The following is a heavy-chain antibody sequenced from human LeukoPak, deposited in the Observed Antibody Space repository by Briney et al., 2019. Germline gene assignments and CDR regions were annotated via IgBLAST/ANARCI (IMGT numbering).Heavy chain of an antibody. V-gene: IGHV3-48*01. J-gene: IGHJ6*03. D-gene: IGHD1-14*01. CDR3: TRAGRTYSHYYYLDV. CDR1: GFIFSDYS. CDR2: ITSSSSSK. Sequence: GGSLRLSCAASGFIFSDYSMNWVRQAPGKGLEWVSYITSSSSSKHYADSVKGRFTISRDNAKNSLYLQMNSLRAEDTAVYYCTRAGRTYSHYYYLDVWGKGTTVTVS.